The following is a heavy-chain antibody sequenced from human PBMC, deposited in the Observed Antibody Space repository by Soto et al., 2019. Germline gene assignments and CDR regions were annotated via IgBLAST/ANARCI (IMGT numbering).Heavy chain of an antibody. CDR3: ARDIYCSSTSCYAGLGYYYYGMDV. D-gene: IGHD2-2*01. V-gene: IGHV1-69*08. J-gene: IGHJ6*02. Sequence: QVQLVQSGAEVKKPGSSVKVSCKASGGTFSSYTISWVRQAPGQGLEWMGRIIPILGIANYAQKFQGRVTITADKSTSTADRERSSLRSEDTAVYYCARDIYCSSTSCYAGLGYYYYGMDVWGQGTTVTVSS. CDR1: GGTFSSYT. CDR2: IIPILGIA.